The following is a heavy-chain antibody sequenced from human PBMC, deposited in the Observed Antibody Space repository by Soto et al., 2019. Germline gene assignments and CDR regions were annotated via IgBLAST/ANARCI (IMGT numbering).Heavy chain of an antibody. D-gene: IGHD2-2*02. V-gene: IGHV5-10-1*01. CDR1: GYSFSNYW. Sequence: PGESLKISCQGSGYSFSNYWIGWVRQMPGKGLEGMGRINPSDSYTTYSPSFQGHVTISADKSISTAYLQWSGLKASYTTMYYCSRLRYCTGTSYYTFDSWGQGTLVTVSS. CDR2: INPSDSYT. CDR3: SRLRYCTGTSYYTFDS. J-gene: IGHJ4*01.